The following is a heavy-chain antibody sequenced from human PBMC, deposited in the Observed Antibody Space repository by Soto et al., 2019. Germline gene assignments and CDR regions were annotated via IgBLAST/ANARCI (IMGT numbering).Heavy chain of an antibody. CDR1: GFPFSTYG. CDR3: ARDDAFGNENGFDI. V-gene: IGHV3-33*01. CDR2: IVSDGSAK. D-gene: IGHD1-1*01. Sequence: GGSLRLFWAVSGFPFSTYGFHWVRQPPGKGLEWVAVIVSDGSAKYHADSVEGRFTISRDNSKDTLYLQMKSLRAEDTAVYYCARDDAFGNENGFDICGQGTMVTVSS. J-gene: IGHJ3*02.